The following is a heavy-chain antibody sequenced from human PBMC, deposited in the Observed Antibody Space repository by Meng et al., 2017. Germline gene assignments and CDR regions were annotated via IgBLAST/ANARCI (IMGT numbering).Heavy chain of an antibody. D-gene: IGHD3-10*01. Sequence: PSGAWGKKPGSSVKVSCKASGGTFSSYAISWVRQAPGQGLEWMGGIIPIFGTANYAQKFQGRVTITTDESTSTAYMELSSLRSEDTAVYYCARGTMVRGVINAFDIWGQGTMVTVSS. V-gene: IGHV1-69*05. CDR2: IIPIFGTA. CDR1: GGTFSSYA. J-gene: IGHJ3*02. CDR3: ARGTMVRGVINAFDI.